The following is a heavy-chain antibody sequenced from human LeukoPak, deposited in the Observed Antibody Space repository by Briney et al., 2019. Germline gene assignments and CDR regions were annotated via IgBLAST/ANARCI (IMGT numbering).Heavy chain of an antibody. CDR3: ARDPRIAARRLFGFDP. V-gene: IGHV1-2*02. J-gene: IGHJ5*02. Sequence: ASVKVSCKASGYTFTGYYMHWVRQAPGQGLEWMGWINPNSGGTNYAQKFQGRVTMTRDTSISTAYMELSRLRSDDTAVYYCARDPRIAARRLFGFDPWGQGTLVTVSS. CDR2: INPNSGGT. D-gene: IGHD6-6*01. CDR1: GYTFTGYY.